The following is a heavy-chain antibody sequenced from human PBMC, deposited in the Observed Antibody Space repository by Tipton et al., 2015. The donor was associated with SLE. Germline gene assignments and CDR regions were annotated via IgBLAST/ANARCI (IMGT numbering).Heavy chain of an antibody. CDR1: GFPFSSYG. CDR2: IWFDGSTQ. V-gene: IGHV3-33*01. CDR3: ARVSSGYYYGDYFDY. J-gene: IGHJ4*02. D-gene: IGHD3-22*01. Sequence: SLRLSCAASGFPFSSYGMHWVRQAPGKGLEWVAVIWFDGSTQYYADSVMGRFTISRDNAKNSLYLQMNSLRAEDTAVYYCARVSSGYYYGDYFDYWGQGTLVTVSS.